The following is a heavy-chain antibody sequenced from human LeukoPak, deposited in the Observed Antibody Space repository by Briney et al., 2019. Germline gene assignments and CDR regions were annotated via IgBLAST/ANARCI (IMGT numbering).Heavy chain of an antibody. CDR2: ISGSGGST. D-gene: IGHD2-15*01. V-gene: IGHV3-23*01. Sequence: GGSLRLSCAASGFTFSSYAMSWVRQAPGKGLEWVSAISGSGGSTYYADSVKGRFTISRGNSKNTLYLQMNSLRAEDTAVYYCANGPLDIVVVVAAPSDYWGQGTLVTVSS. CDR3: ANGPLDIVVVVAAPSDY. CDR1: GFTFSSYA. J-gene: IGHJ4*02.